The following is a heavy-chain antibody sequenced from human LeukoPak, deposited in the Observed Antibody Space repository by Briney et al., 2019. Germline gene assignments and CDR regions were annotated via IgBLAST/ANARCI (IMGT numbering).Heavy chain of an antibody. CDR1: GFTLSSNY. Sequence: GGSLRLSCAASGFTLSSNYMSWVRQAPGKGLEWVSLIYSGGSTFYADSVKGRFTISRDNYKNTQYLQMNSLRAEDTAVYYCARGGSYLSAFDIWGQGTMVTVSS. V-gene: IGHV3-53*01. CDR2: IYSGGST. CDR3: ARGGSYLSAFDI. J-gene: IGHJ3*02. D-gene: IGHD1-26*01.